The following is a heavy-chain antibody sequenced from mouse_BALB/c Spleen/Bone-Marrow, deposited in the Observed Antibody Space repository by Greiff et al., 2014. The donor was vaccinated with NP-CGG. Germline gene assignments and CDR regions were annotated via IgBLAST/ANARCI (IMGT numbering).Heavy chain of an antibody. CDR1: GFDFSRYW. CDR3: ARLDYYGNLFV. CDR2: INPHSSTI. J-gene: IGHJ1*01. V-gene: IGHV4-1*02. Sequence: EVMLVESGGGLVQPGGSLKLSCAASGFDFSRYWMSWARQAPGKGLEWIGEINPHSSTINYTPSLKDKFIISRDNAKNTLYLQMSKVRSEDTALYYCARLDYYGNLFVWGAGTTVTVSS. D-gene: IGHD1-1*01.